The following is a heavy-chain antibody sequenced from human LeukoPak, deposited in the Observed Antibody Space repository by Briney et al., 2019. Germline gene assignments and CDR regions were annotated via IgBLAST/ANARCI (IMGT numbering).Heavy chain of an antibody. Sequence: GFTXXXYYMSWIRQAPGKGLEWVSYISSSGSTIYYADSVKGRFTISRDNAKNSLYLQMNSLRAEDTAVYYCARTHYYDSRVFDYWGQGTLVTVSS. V-gene: IGHV3-11*01. CDR3: ARTHYYDSRVFDY. CDR2: ISSSGSTI. D-gene: IGHD3-22*01. J-gene: IGHJ4*02. CDR1: GFTXXXYY.